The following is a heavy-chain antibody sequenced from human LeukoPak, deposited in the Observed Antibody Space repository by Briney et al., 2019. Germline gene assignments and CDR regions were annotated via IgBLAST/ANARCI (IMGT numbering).Heavy chain of an antibody. J-gene: IGHJ4*02. CDR2: IHSSGST. CDR1: GGSLSGHF. D-gene: IGHD3-9*01. Sequence: SDTLSLTCTVSGGSLSGHFWSWFRRPPGKGLEYIRYIHSSGSTNYNPSYKSRVTVSLEMSKNQFSLSLSSVTAADTAVYYCARDPGDTDWYNFDFWGQGILVTVSS. CDR3: ARDPGDTDWYNFDF. V-gene: IGHV4-59*11.